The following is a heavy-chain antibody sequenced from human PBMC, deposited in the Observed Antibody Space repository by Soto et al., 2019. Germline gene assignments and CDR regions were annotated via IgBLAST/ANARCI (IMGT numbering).Heavy chain of an antibody. V-gene: IGHV3-21*01. CDR2: ININSYYI. Sequence: EVQLVESGGGLVKPGGSLRLSCAASGFTFSSYNMNWVRQAPGKGLEWVSSININSYYIYYADSVKGRFTISRDNAKNSLYLEVNSLRAEDTAVYYCARGRGAVYGDYASIDCWGQGTLVTVSS. CDR1: GFTFSSYN. D-gene: IGHD4-17*01. J-gene: IGHJ4*02. CDR3: ARGRGAVYGDYASIDC.